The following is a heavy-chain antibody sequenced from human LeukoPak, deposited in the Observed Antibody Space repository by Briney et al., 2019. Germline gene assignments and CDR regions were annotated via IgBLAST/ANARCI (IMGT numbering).Heavy chain of an antibody. V-gene: IGHV1-2*06. CDR3: ARAVIDSSGYYYVDY. CDR2: INPNSGGT. Sequence: ASVKLSCEASGYTFTGYYMHWVRQAPGQGLEWMGRINPNSGGTNYAQKFQGRVTMTRDTSISTAYMELSRLRSDDTAVYYCARAVIDSSGYYYVDYWGQGTLVTVSS. J-gene: IGHJ4*02. D-gene: IGHD3-22*01. CDR1: GYTFTGYY.